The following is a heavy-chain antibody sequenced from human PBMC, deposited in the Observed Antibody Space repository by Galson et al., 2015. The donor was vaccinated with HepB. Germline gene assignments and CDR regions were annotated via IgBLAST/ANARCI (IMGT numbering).Heavy chain of an antibody. CDR3: AREYCGGFKCPGGWYFDL. D-gene: IGHD2-21*01. CDR2: IGVAGDT. V-gene: IGHV3-13*01. J-gene: IGHJ2*01. Sequence: SLRLSCAASEFTFSGYDFHWVRQTTGEGLEWVSAIGVAGDTYYSDSVKGRFTISRENAMSSLYLQMTSLRDEDTAVYYCAREYCGGFKCPGGWYFDLWGRGTLVTVSS. CDR1: EFTFSGYD.